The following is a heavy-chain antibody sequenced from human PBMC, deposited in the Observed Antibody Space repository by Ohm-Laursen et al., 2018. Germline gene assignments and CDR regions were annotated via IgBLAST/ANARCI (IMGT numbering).Heavy chain of an antibody. CDR2: ISYDGGNK. Sequence: SLRLSCAASGFTLRDHGMHWVRQAPGKGLEWVSLISYDGGNKYYIDSVKGRFAISRDNSRNTVTPQMDNLRVGDTGIYFCARDSSQHLYYNYGMDVWGQGTTVTVSS. CDR1: GFTLRDHG. D-gene: IGHD2-2*01. V-gene: IGHV3-33*05. J-gene: IGHJ6*02. CDR3: ARDSSQHLYYNYGMDV.